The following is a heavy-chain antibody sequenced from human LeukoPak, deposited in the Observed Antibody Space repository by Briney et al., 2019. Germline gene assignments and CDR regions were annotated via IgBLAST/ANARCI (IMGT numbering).Heavy chain of an antibody. Sequence: GSLRLSCAASGFTFSSYAMSWVRQPPGKGLEWIGEINHSGSTNYNPSLKSRVTISVDTSKNQFSLKLSSVTAADTAVYYCARAPYYYDSSGYYLLGYYFDYWGQGTLVTVSS. CDR2: INHSGST. D-gene: IGHD3-22*01. CDR1: GFTFSSYA. J-gene: IGHJ4*02. CDR3: ARAPYYYDSSGYYLLGYYFDY. V-gene: IGHV4-34*01.